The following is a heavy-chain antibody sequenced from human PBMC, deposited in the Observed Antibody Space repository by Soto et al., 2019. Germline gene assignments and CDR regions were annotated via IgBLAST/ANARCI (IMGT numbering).Heavy chain of an antibody. Sequence: PGGSLRLSCAASGSTFRNYGMNWVRQAPGKGLEWVSYIGIGSSTKYYADSVKGRFTISRDNAKNSLYLQMNSLRAEDTAVYYCARGQLYYNDISGRPLNAFDVWGQGTMVT. J-gene: IGHJ3*01. V-gene: IGHV3-48*01. CDR1: GSTFRNYG. CDR2: IGIGSSTK. D-gene: IGHD3-22*01. CDR3: ARGQLYYNDISGRPLNAFDV.